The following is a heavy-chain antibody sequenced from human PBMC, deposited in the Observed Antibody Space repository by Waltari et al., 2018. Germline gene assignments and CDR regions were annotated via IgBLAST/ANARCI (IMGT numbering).Heavy chain of an antibody. CDR3: ARRKLGEAFDI. D-gene: IGHD3-16*01. V-gene: IGHV1-69*12. J-gene: IGHJ3*02. Sequence: QVQLVQSGAEVKKPGSSVRVHCRASGGNFGSYAITWVRQAPGQVLEWMGGTIPIFGSPMYAPKFQGRVSITADELTYTVYMELNSLRSDDTAIYYCARRKLGEAFDIWGQGTMVIVSS. CDR1: GGNFGSYA. CDR2: TIPIFGSP.